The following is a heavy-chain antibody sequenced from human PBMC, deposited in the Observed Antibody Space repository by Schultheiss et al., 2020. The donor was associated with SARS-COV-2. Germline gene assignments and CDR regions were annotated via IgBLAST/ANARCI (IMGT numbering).Heavy chain of an antibody. Sequence: SQTLSLTCSVSGGSVSSGDHYWSWIRQPPGKGLEWIGYIYYSGSTYYNPSLRSRLTIYVDTSKNQFSLRLSSVTAADTALYYCAREMTRLTEWFDTWGQGTLVTVSS. CDR2: IYYSGST. CDR1: GGSVSSGDHY. V-gene: IGHV4-30-4*01. CDR3: AREMTRLTEWFDT. J-gene: IGHJ5*02. D-gene: IGHD4-17*01.